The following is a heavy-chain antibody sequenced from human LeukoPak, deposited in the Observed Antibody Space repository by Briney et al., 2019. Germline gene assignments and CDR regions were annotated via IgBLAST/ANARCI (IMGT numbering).Heavy chain of an antibody. CDR1: GGSISSSSYY. V-gene: IGHV4-39*01. D-gene: IGHD1-14*01. CDR3: ARPSITDSLRFDP. J-gene: IGHJ5*02. CDR2: IYYSGVT. Sequence: SETLSLTCTVSGGSISSSSYYWGWIRQPPGKGLEWIGSIYYSGVTYYNPSLKSRVTISVDTSKNEFSLKITSVTAADTAVYYCARPSITDSLRFDPWGQGTLVTVSS.